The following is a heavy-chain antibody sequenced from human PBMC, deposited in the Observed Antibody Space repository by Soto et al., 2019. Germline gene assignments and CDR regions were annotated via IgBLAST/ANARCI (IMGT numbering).Heavy chain of an antibody. Sequence: QVQLVQSGAEVKKPGSSVKVSCKASGGTFSSYAISWVRQAPGQGLEWMGGIIPIFGTANYAQKFQGRVTITADESTSTAYMELSSLRSEDTAVYYCASRSSNYYASSGYYSYYFDYWGQGTLVTVSS. D-gene: IGHD3-22*01. CDR1: GGTFSSYA. V-gene: IGHV1-69*01. CDR3: ASRSSNYYASSGYYSYYFDY. CDR2: IIPIFGTA. J-gene: IGHJ4*02.